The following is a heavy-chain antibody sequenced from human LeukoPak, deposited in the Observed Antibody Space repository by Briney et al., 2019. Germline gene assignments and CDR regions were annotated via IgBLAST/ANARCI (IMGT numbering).Heavy chain of an antibody. D-gene: IGHD5-24*01. V-gene: IGHV4-34*01. Sequence: PSETLSVTCAVYGGSFSAYYWTWVRQPPGMGLEWIGEIKQSENTNYNPSLKSRVTISIDPSKNQISLKLTSVTAADTAVYYCVREGLKNAYNPLGYWGQGTLVTVSS. CDR2: IKQSENT. CDR1: GGSFSAYY. J-gene: IGHJ4*02. CDR3: VREGLKNAYNPLGY.